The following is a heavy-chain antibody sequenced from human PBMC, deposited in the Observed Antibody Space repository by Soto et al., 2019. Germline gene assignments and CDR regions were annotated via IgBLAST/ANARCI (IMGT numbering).Heavy chain of an antibody. CDR3: AKNPESYAWGLEGYCDY. CDR1: GFTFSSYG. Sequence: QVQLVESGGGVVQPGRSLRVSCAASGFTFSSYGMNWVRQAPGKGLEWVAIISYAGSDKYYADSVKGRFTISRDNSKNTLYLQMNSLRGEDTAVYYCAKNPESYAWGLEGYCDYWGQGTLVTVSS. CDR2: ISYAGSDK. V-gene: IGHV3-30*18. D-gene: IGHD3-16*01. J-gene: IGHJ4*02.